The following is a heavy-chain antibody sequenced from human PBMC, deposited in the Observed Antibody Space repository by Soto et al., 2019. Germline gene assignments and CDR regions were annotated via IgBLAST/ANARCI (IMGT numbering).Heavy chain of an antibody. Sequence: SETLSLTCAVSGGSISSGGYSWSWIRQPPGKGLEWIGYIYHSGSTYYNPSLKSRVTIAVDRSKNQFSLMLSSVTAADTAVYYCARARGYSSPFFDYWGQGTLVTVSS. J-gene: IGHJ4*02. D-gene: IGHD5-18*01. CDR2: IYHSGST. V-gene: IGHV4-30-2*01. CDR3: ARARGYSSPFFDY. CDR1: GGSISSGGYS.